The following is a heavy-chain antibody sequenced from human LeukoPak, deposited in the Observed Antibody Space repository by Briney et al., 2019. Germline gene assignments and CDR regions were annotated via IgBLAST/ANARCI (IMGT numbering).Heavy chain of an antibody. CDR2: ISGSGDST. CDR3: ARDLGAGRSGGDY. V-gene: IGHV3-23*01. CDR1: GFTFSTYA. Sequence: GGSLRLSCAASGFTFSTYAVNWVRQAPGKGLEWVSTISGSGDSTYYADSVKGRFTISRDNSKDTLYLQMSSVRVDDTAVYYCARDLGAGRSGGDYWGQGTLVTVSS. D-gene: IGHD1-1*01. J-gene: IGHJ4*02.